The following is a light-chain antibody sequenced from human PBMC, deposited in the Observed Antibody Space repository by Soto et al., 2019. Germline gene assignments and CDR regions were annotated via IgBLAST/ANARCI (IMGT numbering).Light chain of an antibody. CDR3: QQYYSVPYT. V-gene: IGKV4-1*01. Sequence: DIVMTQSADSLAVSLGERATINCKSSQSVLYSSNNKNYLAWYQQRSGQPPKLLIYWASTRESGVPDRFSGSGSGTDFTLTISSLQAEDVAVYYCQQYYSVPYTFGQGTKLEIK. J-gene: IGKJ2*01. CDR2: WAS. CDR1: QSVLYSSNNKNY.